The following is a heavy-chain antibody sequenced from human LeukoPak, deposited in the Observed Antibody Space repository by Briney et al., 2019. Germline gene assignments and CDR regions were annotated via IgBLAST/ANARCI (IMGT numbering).Heavy chain of an antibody. D-gene: IGHD2-15*01. J-gene: IGHJ6*02. CDR1: APTFTTYG. CDR3: AKDRGDYCSGGSCYSYYYYGMDV. V-gene: IGHV3-30*18. Sequence: GRSLRLSCAASAPTFTTYGMHWVRQAPGKGLEWVAVIAKDGSNKYYADSVKGRFTISRDNSKNTLYLQMNSLRAEDTAVYYCAKDRGDYCSGGSCYSYYYYGMDVWGQGTTVTVSS. CDR2: IAKDGSNK.